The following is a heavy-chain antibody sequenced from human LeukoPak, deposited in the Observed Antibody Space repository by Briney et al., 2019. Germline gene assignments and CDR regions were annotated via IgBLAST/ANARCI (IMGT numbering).Heavy chain of an antibody. CDR3: ARGPAVVPAATNYFDY. V-gene: IGHV3-21*01. D-gene: IGHD2-2*01. Sequence: GGSLRLSCAASGFTFSSYSMNWVRQAPGKGLEWVSSISSSSSYIYYADSVKGRFTISRDNAKNSLYLQMNSLRAEDTAVYYCARGPAVVPAATNYFDYWGQGTLVTVSS. CDR2: ISSSSSYI. J-gene: IGHJ4*02. CDR1: GFTFSSYS.